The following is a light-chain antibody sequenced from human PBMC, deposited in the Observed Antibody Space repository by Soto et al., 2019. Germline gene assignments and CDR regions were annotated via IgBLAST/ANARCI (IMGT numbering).Light chain of an antibody. V-gene: IGKV3-15*01. CDR3: QQYNNWPLT. CDR1: QSVTSN. Sequence: EIVMTQSPATLSVSPGERATLSCRASQSVTSNLAWYQQKPGQPPRRLIYGASTRATGIPARFSGSGSGTEFTLTIRSLQSEDFAVYYCQQYNNWPLTFGGGTKVEIK. CDR2: GAS. J-gene: IGKJ4*01.